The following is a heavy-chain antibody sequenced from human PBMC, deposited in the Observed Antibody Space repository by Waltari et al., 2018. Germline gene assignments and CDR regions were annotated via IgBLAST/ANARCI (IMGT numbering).Heavy chain of an antibody. CDR2: INHSGST. CDR3: ARSTIFRPRYRFDP. Sequence: QVQLQQWGAGLLKPSETLSLTCAVYGGSFSGYSWSWIRQPPGKGLEWIGEINHSGSTNYNPSLKSRVTISVDTSKNQFSLKLSSVTAADTAVYYCARSTIFRPRYRFDPWGQGTLVTVSS. J-gene: IGHJ5*02. D-gene: IGHD3-3*01. CDR1: GGSFSGYS. V-gene: IGHV4-34*01.